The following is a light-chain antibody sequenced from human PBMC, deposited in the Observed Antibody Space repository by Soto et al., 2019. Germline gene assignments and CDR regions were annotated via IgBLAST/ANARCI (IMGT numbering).Light chain of an antibody. CDR3: HQSYRAPHT. J-gene: IGKJ2*01. V-gene: IGKV1-39*01. Sequence: DIEMTQTPSSLSASVGDRVTLTCRASQSINKYLHWYQQKPGKAPKLLIYTASSLESGVPSRFSGSGSGTDFTLTISSLQPEDFASYFCHQSYRAPHTFGQGTKLEIK. CDR2: TAS. CDR1: QSINKY.